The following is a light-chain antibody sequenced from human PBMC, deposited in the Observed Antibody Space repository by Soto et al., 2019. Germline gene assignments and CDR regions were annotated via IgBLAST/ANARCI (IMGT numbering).Light chain of an antibody. J-gene: IGLJ2*01. Sequence: QAVVTQPPSVSGAPGQRVTISCTGSSSNIGAGHDVHWYQQLPGTAPKLLIHDNSNRPSGVPDRFSGSKSGTSASLAITGLQAEDEADYYCQSYDSSLSGSVFGGGTKVTVL. V-gene: IGLV1-40*01. CDR2: DNS. CDR1: SSNIGAGHD. CDR3: QSYDSSLSGSV.